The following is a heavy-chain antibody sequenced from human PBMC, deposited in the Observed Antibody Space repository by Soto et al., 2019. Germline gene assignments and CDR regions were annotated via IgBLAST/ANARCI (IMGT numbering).Heavy chain of an antibody. Sequence: GWSLRLSCVTSGFTFSRYAMHWVRQAPGKGLEWVALISHEGGTKDYVDSVKGRFTISRDNSENTLWLQMTSLRGEDTAVYYCVTDNWSDATLFDHWGQGTLVTVSS. CDR3: VTDNWSDATLFDH. CDR2: ISHEGGTK. J-gene: IGHJ4*02. CDR1: GFTFSRYA. V-gene: IGHV3-30*04. D-gene: IGHD3-3*01.